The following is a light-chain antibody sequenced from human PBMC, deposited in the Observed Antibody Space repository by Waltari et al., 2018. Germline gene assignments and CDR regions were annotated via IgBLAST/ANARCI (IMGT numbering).Light chain of an antibody. CDR1: NIGTKG. V-gene: IGLV3-21*04. CDR2: SDS. Sequence: SYVLTQPPSVSVAPGETARITCGAYNIGTKGVHWYQQKSGQAPILVIYSDSDRPSGIPERFSGSNSGNTATLTISRVEAGDEAAYYCQVWDTTTDHRWVFGGGTKLTVL. J-gene: IGLJ3*02. CDR3: QVWDTTTDHRWV.